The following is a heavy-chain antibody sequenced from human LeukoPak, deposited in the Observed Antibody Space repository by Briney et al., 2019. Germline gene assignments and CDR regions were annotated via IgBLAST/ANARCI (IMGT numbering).Heavy chain of an antibody. CDR2: ISGSGGST. J-gene: IGHJ4*02. D-gene: IGHD1-26*01. V-gene: IGHV3-23*01. CDR3: AKVPGIGQGGLYFDY. CDR1: GFTFSSYA. Sequence: GGSLRLSCAASGFTFSSYAMSWVRQAPGKGLEWVSAISGSGGSTYYADSVKGRFTISGDNSKNTLYLQMNSLRAEDTAVYYCAKVPGIGQGGLYFDYWGQGTLVTVSS.